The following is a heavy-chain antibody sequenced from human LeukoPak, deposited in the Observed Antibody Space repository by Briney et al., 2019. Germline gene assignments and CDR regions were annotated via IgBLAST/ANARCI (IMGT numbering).Heavy chain of an antibody. J-gene: IGHJ4*02. Sequence: PSETLSLTCTVSGTSISRSGYYWSWIRQPPGKGLEWIGKINHSGSTNYNPSLKSRVTISIDTSKNQFSLKLSSVTAADTAVYYCASGPLLGVVAAGFDYWGQGTLVTVSS. CDR1: GTSISRSGYY. D-gene: IGHD2-15*01. CDR3: ASGPLLGVVAAGFDY. CDR2: INHSGST. V-gene: IGHV4-39*07.